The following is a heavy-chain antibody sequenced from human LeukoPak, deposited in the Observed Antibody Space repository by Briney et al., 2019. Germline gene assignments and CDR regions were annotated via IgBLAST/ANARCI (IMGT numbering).Heavy chain of an antibody. CDR1: GYTFTGYY. CDR2: INPNSGGT. D-gene: IGHD6-13*01. V-gene: IGHV1-2*02. CDR3: ARVDLRYSSSWYRPAEFDY. J-gene: IGHJ4*02. Sequence: ASVKVSCKPSGYTFTGYYMHWVRQAPGQGLEWMGWINPNSGGTNYAQKFQGRVTMTRDTSISTAYMELSRLRSDDTAVYYCARVDLRYSSSWYRPAEFDYWGQGTLVTVSS.